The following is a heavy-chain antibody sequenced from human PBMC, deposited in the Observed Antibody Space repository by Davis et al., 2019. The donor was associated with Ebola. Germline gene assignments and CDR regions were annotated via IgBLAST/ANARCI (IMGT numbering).Heavy chain of an antibody. CDR1: GYTFTSYA. CDR2: INTNTGNP. CDR3: ARSSYTWYFSGMDV. Sequence: AASVKVSCKASGYTFTSYAMNWVRQAPGQGLEWMGWINTNTGNPTYAQGFTGRFVFSLDISVSTAYLQITSLTAEDTAVYYCARSSYTWYFSGMDVWGKGTTVTVSS. V-gene: IGHV7-4-1*02. J-gene: IGHJ6*04. D-gene: IGHD2-2*01.